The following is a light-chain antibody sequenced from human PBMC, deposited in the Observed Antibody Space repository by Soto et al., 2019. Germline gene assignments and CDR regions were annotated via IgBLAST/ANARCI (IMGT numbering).Light chain of an antibody. CDR1: QSVSSR. CDR3: QQHDILPIT. V-gene: IGKV3-20*01. J-gene: IGKJ5*01. Sequence: EIVLTQSPGTLSLSPGGRATLCCRASQSVSSRLAWYQQRPGQAPRLLISGASRRATGIPDRFSGAGSGTDFTLTISRLEPEDFALYYCQQHDILPITFGQGTRLEIK. CDR2: GAS.